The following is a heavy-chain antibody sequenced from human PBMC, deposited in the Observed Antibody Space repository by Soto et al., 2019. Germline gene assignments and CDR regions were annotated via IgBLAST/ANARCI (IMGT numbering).Heavy chain of an antibody. J-gene: IGHJ6*04. CDR3: ARYASPRYYYYGMDV. CDR1: GFTFSSYE. Sequence: PGGCLRLSCAASGFTFSSYEMNWVRQAPGKWLEWVSYISSSGSTIYYADSVKGRFTISRDNAKNSLYLQMNSLRAEDTAVYYCARYASPRYYYYGMDVWGEGTTVTVSS. V-gene: IGHV3-48*03. CDR2: ISSSGSTI.